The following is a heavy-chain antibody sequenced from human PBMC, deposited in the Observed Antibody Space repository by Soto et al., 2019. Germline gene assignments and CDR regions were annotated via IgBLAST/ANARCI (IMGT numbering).Heavy chain of an antibody. CDR1: GFTFDDYT. CDR2: ISWDGGST. D-gene: IGHD1-20*01. V-gene: IGHV3-43*01. CDR3: AKDAGLGYNWNYLVY. J-gene: IGHJ4*02. Sequence: GGSLRLSCAASGFTFDDYTMHWVRQAPGKGLEWVSLISWDGGSTYYADSVKGRFTISRDNSKNSLYLQMNSLRTEDTALYYCAKDAGLGYNWNYLVYWGQGTLVTVSS.